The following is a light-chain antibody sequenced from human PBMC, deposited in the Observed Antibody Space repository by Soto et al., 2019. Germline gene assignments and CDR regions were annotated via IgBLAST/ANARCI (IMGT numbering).Light chain of an antibody. J-gene: IGLJ2*01. V-gene: IGLV2-14*01. CDR1: SSDVGTYNY. Sequence: QSVLTQPASVSWSPGQSITISCTGSSSDVGTYNYVSWYQQHAGKVPKLMIYDVSNRPSGISDRFSGSKSGNTASLTISGLQAEDEADYYCSSYTSSSTVVFGGGTKLTVL. CDR3: SSYTSSSTVV. CDR2: DVS.